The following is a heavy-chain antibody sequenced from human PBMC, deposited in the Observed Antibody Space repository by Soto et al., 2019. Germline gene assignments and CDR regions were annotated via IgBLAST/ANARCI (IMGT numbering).Heavy chain of an antibody. D-gene: IGHD5-12*01. J-gene: IGHJ4*02. Sequence: SETLSLTCTVSGGSISGHSWIWIRQPAGKGLEWIGHIYPSGSTSYNPSLRSRVTMSLDTSSNQIFLNLTSVTAADTAVFYCVRGRSYSVYDFWGPGNLLTVSS. V-gene: IGHV4-4*07. CDR3: VRGRSYSVYDF. CDR2: IYPSGST. CDR1: GGSISGHS.